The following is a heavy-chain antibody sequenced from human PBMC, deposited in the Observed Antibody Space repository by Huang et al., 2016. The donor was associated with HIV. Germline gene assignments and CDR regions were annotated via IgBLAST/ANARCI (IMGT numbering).Heavy chain of an antibody. Sequence: QVQLVESGGGVVQPGRSLRLSCAASGFSFSTYGIHWVRQAPGKGREWVAIISYDGNNKYYADSVKGRFTISRDNSKNTLYLQINSLRAEDTAVYYCAKDLGYGGDYWGQGTLVTVSS. D-gene: IGHD5-12*01. J-gene: IGHJ4*02. CDR2: ISYDGNNK. CDR1: GFSFSTYG. CDR3: AKDLGYGGDY. V-gene: IGHV3-30*18.